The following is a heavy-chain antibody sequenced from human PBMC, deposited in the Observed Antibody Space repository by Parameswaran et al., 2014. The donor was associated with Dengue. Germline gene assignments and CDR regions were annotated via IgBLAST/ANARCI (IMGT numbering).Heavy chain of an antibody. CDR3: ARGPGSGSSRPSNWFDP. V-gene: IGHV4-34*01. Sequence: RWIRQPQGRGWSGLGKINHSGSTNYNPSLKSRVTISVDTSKNQFSLKLSSVTAADTAVYYCARGPGSGSSRPSNWFDPWGQGTLVTVSS. D-gene: IGHD3-3*01. CDR2: INHSGST. J-gene: IGHJ5*02.